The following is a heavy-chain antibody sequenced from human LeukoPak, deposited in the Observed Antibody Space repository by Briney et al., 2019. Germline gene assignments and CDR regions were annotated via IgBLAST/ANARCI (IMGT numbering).Heavy chain of an antibody. D-gene: IGHD3-3*01. J-gene: IGHJ4*02. CDR1: GFTFSSYA. CDR2: ITGSGGNT. Sequence: GGSLRLSCAPSGFTFSSYAMSWVRQAPGKGLEWVSAITGSGGNTYYADSVKGRFTISRDNSKNTLYLQMSSLRVEDTALYYCVKSVLGRVVVDFDYWGQGNLVTVSS. V-gene: IGHV3-23*01. CDR3: VKSVLGRVVVDFDY.